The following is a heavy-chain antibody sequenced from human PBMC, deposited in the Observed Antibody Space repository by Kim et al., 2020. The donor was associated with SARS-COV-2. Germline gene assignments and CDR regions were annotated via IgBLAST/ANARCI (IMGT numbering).Heavy chain of an antibody. D-gene: IGHD1-26*01. Sequence: YFADSVEGRFTISRDSSKNTVDLQMNSLRAEDTAVYFCAKTLVEARFFEYWGQGTLVTVSS. J-gene: IGHJ4*02. V-gene: IGHV3-23*01. CDR3: AKTLVEARFFEY.